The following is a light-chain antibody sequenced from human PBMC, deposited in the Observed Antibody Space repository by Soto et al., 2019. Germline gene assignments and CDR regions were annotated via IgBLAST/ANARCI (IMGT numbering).Light chain of an antibody. J-gene: IGKJ4*01. V-gene: IGKV3-15*01. Sequence: EIVLTQSPGTLSLSPGERATLSCRASQSVSSSYLAWYQQKPGRAPRLLIYGASTRATGVPARFTASGSGTEFTLTISSLQSEDFGIYFCQEYNDWPPLTFGGGTKVDIK. CDR1: QSVSSSY. CDR2: GAS. CDR3: QEYNDWPPLT.